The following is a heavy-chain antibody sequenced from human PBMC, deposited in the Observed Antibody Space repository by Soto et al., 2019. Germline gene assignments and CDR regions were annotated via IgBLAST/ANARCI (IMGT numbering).Heavy chain of an antibody. Sequence: QEQLVESGGGVVLPGRSLRLSCAASGFTFNTFGMHWVRQAPGKGLEWVAVISYDGSDKYYSDSVRGRFTISRDNSMNTLYLQMNSLRTEDTAVYYCAKSPNFYCSSYYCYKYYFDYWGQGTLVTVSS. D-gene: IGHD3-22*01. V-gene: IGHV3-30*18. CDR3: AKSPNFYCSSYYCYKYYFDY. J-gene: IGHJ4*02. CDR1: GFTFNTFG. CDR2: ISYDGSDK.